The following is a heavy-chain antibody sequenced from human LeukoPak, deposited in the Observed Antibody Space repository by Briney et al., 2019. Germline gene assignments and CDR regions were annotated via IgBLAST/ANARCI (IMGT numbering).Heavy chain of an antibody. J-gene: IGHJ5*02. V-gene: IGHV3-23*01. CDR1: GFTFSIYA. CDR3: AKHATVTTRNWFDP. Sequence: GGSLRLSCAASGFTFSIYAMSWVRQAPGKGLEWVSGISGSGDATYYADSVKGRFTISRDNSKNTLSLQMNSLRAEDTAVHYCAKHATVTTRNWFDPWGQGTLVTVSS. D-gene: IGHD4-17*01. CDR2: ISGSGDAT.